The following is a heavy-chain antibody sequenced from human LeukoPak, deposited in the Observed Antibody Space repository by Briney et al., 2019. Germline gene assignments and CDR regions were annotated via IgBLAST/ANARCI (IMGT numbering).Heavy chain of an antibody. Sequence: GGSLRLSCAASGFTVSRNYMSWVRQAPGKGLEWVSLTYSDGSTSYTDSVKGRFTISRDNSKNTLSLQLHSLRAEDTAVYYCARDGGSSTMEPTGGYYYYGMDVWGQGTTVTVSS. D-gene: IGHD1-1*01. J-gene: IGHJ6*02. CDR1: GFTVSRNY. V-gene: IGHV3-53*01. CDR3: ARDGGSSTMEPTGGYYYYGMDV. CDR2: TYSDGST.